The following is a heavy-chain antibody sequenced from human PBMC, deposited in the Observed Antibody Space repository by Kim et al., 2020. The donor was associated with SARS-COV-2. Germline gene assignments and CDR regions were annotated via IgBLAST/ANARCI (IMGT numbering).Heavy chain of an antibody. CDR1: GGTFSSYA. J-gene: IGHJ3*02. CDR3: ARGGETYYYDSSGQMGDAFDI. CDR2: IIPIFGTA. Sequence: SVKVSCKASGGTFSSYAISWVRQAPGQGLEWMGGIIPIFGTANYAQKFQGRVTITADESTSTAYMELSSLRSEDTAVYYCARGGETYYYDSSGQMGDAFDIWGQGTMVTVSS. V-gene: IGHV1-69*13. D-gene: IGHD3-22*01.